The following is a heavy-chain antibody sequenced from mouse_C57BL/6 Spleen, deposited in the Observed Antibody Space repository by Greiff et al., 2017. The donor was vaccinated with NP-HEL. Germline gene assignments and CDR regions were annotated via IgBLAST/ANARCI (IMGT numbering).Heavy chain of an antibody. CDR2: IHPNSGST. CDR1: GYTFTSYW. V-gene: IGHV1-64*01. J-gene: IGHJ4*01. Sequence: QVQLKQPGAELVKPGASVKLSCKASGYTFTSYWMHWVKQRPGQGLEWIGMIHPNSGSTNYNEKFKSKATLTVDKSSSTAYMQLSSLTSEDSAVYYCAGDALYYAMDYWGQGTSVTVSS. CDR3: AGDALYYAMDY.